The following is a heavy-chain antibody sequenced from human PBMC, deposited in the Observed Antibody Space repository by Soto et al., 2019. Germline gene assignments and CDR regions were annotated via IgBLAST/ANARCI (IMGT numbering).Heavy chain of an antibody. CDR3: SRDVCDHDILTDYCNYSYYYMDV. D-gene: IGHD3-9*01. V-gene: IGHV3-33*01. CDR1: GFTFRSYG. J-gene: IGHJ6*03. Sequence: QVQLVESGGGVVQPGRSRRLSCAASGFTFRSYGMHWVRQAPGKGLEWVAVIWSDGSNKYYADSVKGRFTISRDNSKNTLYLQMNSLQAEDKALYYCSRDVCDHDILTDYCNYSYYYMDVWGKGTTVTVS. CDR2: IWSDGSNK.